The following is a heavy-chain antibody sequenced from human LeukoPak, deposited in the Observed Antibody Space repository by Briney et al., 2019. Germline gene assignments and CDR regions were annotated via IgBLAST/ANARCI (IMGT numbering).Heavy chain of an antibody. V-gene: IGHV1-18*01. CDR1: GYTFTDYG. CDR3: ARVLGRQIAVAGDDY. D-gene: IGHD6-19*01. Sequence: GASVKVSCMASGYTFTDYGIHWVRQAPGQGLEWMGWISTYNGNTNYVQNLQGRVAMTTDASTSTAFMELRSLRSDDTAVYYCARVLGRQIAVAGDDYWGQGTLVTVSS. CDR2: ISTYNGNT. J-gene: IGHJ4*02.